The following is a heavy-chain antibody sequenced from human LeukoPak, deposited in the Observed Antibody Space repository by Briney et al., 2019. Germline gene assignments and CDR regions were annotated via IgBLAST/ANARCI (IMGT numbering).Heavy chain of an antibody. D-gene: IGHD2-8*02. CDR3: ARNPYGTGHFDP. J-gene: IGHJ5*02. Sequence: ASVKVSCKASGYTFTTYDINWVRQATGRGLEWLGWMSPNNGHTGYAQKFQGRVTLTRDTSINTAYMELSSLTSEDTAVYYCARNPYGTGHFDPWGQRSLVTVSS. CDR2: MSPNNGHT. CDR1: GYTFTTYD. V-gene: IGHV1-8*01.